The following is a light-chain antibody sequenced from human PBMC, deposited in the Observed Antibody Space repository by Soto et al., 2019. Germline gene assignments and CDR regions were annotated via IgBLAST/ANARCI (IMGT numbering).Light chain of an antibody. CDR3: QQYNTYPLT. Sequence: DIQMTQSTSTLSASVGDSVTITCRASQSISPWLAWYQQKPGKAPTLLIYKASSLEGGVPSRFSGSGSGTEFNITISSLQPDDFATYYCQQYNTYPLTFGGGTTVEIK. J-gene: IGKJ4*01. V-gene: IGKV1-5*03. CDR1: QSISPW. CDR2: KAS.